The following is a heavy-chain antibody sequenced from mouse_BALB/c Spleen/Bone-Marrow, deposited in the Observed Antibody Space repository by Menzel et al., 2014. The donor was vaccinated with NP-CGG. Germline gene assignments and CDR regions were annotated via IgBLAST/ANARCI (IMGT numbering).Heavy chain of an antibody. V-gene: IGHV7-3*02. J-gene: IGHJ2*01. Sequence: EVQGVESGGGLVQPGDSLRLSCAPSGFTFTDYYMNWVRQPPGKALEWLGFIRNKANGYTTEYSASVKGRFTISRDSSQSILYLQMNTLRAEDSATYYCARDRGLTYFDYWGQGTTLTVSS. D-gene: IGHD2-4*01. CDR3: ARDRGLTYFDY. CDR2: IRNKANGYTT. CDR1: GFTFTDYY.